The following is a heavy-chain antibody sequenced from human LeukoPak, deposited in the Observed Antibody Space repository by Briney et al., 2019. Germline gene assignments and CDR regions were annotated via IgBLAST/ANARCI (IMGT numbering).Heavy chain of an antibody. J-gene: IGHJ4*02. CDR2: IKEDGSKA. Sequence: GGSLRLSCVASGFTFRTYWMNWVRQAPGKGLEWVGNIKEDGSKAYYVDSVKGRFTISRGNAKNSLYLQLSTLRVEDTAVYYCARDSPGYGGNECWDQGTLVTVS. CDR1: GFTFRTYW. CDR3: ARDSPGYGGNEC. D-gene: IGHD4-23*01. V-gene: IGHV3-7*01.